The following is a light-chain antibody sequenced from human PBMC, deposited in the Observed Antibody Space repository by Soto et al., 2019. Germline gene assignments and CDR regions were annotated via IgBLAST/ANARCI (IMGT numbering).Light chain of an antibody. Sequence: EIVMTQSPATLSVSPGERATLSCRASQSVSSNLAWYQQKPGQAPRLLIYGASTRATGIPARFSGSGSETEFPLLINSLQSEDFAVYYCQQYNNWPPWTFGQGTQVEIK. CDR2: GAS. V-gene: IGKV3-15*01. J-gene: IGKJ1*01. CDR3: QQYNNWPPWT. CDR1: QSVSSN.